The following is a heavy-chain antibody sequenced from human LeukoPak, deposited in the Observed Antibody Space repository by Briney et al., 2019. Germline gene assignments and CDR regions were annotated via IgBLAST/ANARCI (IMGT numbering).Heavy chain of an antibody. Sequence: GGSLRLSCTASGFTFSSHNMNWVRQAPGKGLEWISFINFKSEDIRYADSVEGRFIISRDNARKSLYLHMNSLRAEDTDVYYCARDKDYASDMWGQGTMVTVAS. V-gene: IGHV3-21*01. CDR1: GFTFSSHN. J-gene: IGHJ3*02. CDR2: INFKSEDI. D-gene: IGHD4-11*01. CDR3: ARDKDYASDM.